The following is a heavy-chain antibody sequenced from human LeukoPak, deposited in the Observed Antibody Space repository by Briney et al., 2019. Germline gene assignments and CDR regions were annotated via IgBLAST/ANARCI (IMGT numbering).Heavy chain of an antibody. CDR3: ARGRYCSADICSGGDAFDI. CDR1: GGSINNYY. CDR2: IYTRGST. Sequence: SETLSLTCTVSGGSINNYYWSWIRQPAGKGLEWIGRIYTRGSTNYNPSLKSRVTMSVDTSKNQISLKLSSVTAADTAVYYCARGRYCSADICSGGDAFDIWGQGTMVSVSS. D-gene: IGHD2-15*01. J-gene: IGHJ3*02. V-gene: IGHV4-4*07.